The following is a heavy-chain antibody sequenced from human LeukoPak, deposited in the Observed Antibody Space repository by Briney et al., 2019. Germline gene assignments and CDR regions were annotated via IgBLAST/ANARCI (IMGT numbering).Heavy chain of an antibody. Sequence: SETLSLTCAVYGGSFSGYYWSWIRQPPGKGLEWIGEINHSGSTNYNPSLKSRVTISVDTSKNQFSLKLSSVTAADTAVYYCARKVLGRIAAAGPYYYYYMDVWGKGTTVTVSS. CDR1: GGSFSGYY. D-gene: IGHD6-13*01. V-gene: IGHV4-34*01. CDR2: INHSGST. CDR3: ARKVLGRIAAAGPYYYYYMDV. J-gene: IGHJ6*03.